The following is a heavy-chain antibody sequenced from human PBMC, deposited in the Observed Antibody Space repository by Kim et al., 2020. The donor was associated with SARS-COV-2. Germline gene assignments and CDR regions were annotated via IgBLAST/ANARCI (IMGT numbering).Heavy chain of an antibody. J-gene: IGHJ4*02. CDR2: T. D-gene: IGHD5-12*01. Sequence: TIYAQKFQGRVTMTEDTSTDTAYMELSSLRSEDTAVYYCATGKWPDNRDYWGQGTLVTVSS. V-gene: IGHV1-24*01. CDR3: ATGKWPDNRDY.